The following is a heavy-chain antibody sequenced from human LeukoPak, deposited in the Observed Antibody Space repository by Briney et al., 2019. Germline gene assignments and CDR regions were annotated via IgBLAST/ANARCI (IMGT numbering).Heavy chain of an antibody. CDR2: IYHSGST. CDR1: GYSISSGYF. V-gene: IGHV4-38-2*01. CDR3: ARRLGYCSSTSCYAENWFDP. D-gene: IGHD2-2*01. Sequence: SETLPLTCAVSGYSISSGYFWGWIRQPPGKGLEWIGSIYHSGSTYYNPSLKSRVTISVDTSKSQFSLKLRFVTAADTAVYYCARRLGYCSSTSCYAENWFDPWGQGTLVTVSS. J-gene: IGHJ5*02.